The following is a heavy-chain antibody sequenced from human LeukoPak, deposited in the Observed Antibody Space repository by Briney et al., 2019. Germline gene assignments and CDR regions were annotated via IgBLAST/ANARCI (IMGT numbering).Heavy chain of an antibody. CDR3: ARDWGDYYDSSGYLDY. D-gene: IGHD3-22*01. CDR2: ISSSSSYI. J-gene: IGHJ4*02. Sequence: GGSLRLSCAASGFTFSSYSMNWVRQAPGKGLEWVSSISSSSSYIYYADSVKGRFTISRDNAKNSLYLQMNSLRAEDTAVYYCARDWGDYYDSSGYLDYWGQGTLVTVSS. CDR1: GFTFSSYS. V-gene: IGHV3-21*01.